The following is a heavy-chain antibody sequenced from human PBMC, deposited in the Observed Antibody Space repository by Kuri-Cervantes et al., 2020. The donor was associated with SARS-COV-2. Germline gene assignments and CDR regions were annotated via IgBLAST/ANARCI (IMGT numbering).Heavy chain of an antibody. J-gene: IGHJ4*02. CDR2: ISYDGSRQ. D-gene: IGHD2-15*01. CDR3: AKKGADAYCGGGSCMDY. V-gene: IGHV3-30*18. Sequence: GESLKISCAASGFSFRIYGMHWVRQAPGKGLEWVAYISYDGSRQNYADSVKGRFTVTRDNSKNTLYLQMNSLRAEDTAFYYCAKKGADAYCGGGSCMDYWGQGTLVTVSS. CDR1: GFSFRIYG.